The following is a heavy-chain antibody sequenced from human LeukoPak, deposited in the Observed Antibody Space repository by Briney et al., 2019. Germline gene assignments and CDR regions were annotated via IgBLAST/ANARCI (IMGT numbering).Heavy chain of an antibody. V-gene: IGHV1-46*01. CDR1: GYTFTSYY. CDR3: ARREGSGYDYFDY. J-gene: IGHJ4*02. CDR2: INPSGGST. Sequence: ASVKVSCKASGYTFTSYYMHWVRQAPGQGLEWMGIINPSGGSTSYVQKFQGRVTMTRDMSTSTVYMELSSLRSEDTAVYYCARREGSGYDYFDYWGQGTLVTVSS. D-gene: IGHD5-12*01.